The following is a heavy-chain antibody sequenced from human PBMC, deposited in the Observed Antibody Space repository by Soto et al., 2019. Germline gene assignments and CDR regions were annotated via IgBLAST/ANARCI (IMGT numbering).Heavy chain of an antibody. CDR3: AKDPHIPDTAISRPFDY. CDR2: INHSGGKT. Sequence: QSXECLSLFYAASGFAFSSYAMGWVRQAPGKGLEWVSTINHSGGKTYYADSVRGRFTISRDNSKNTVDLQMNNLRADDTAVYYCAKDPHIPDTAISRPFDYCGQGTLVTVSS. CDR1: GFAFSSYA. D-gene: IGHD2-2*02. J-gene: IGHJ4*02. V-gene: IGHV3-23*01.